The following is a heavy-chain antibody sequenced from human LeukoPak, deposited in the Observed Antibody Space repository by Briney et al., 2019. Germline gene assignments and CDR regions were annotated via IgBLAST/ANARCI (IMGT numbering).Heavy chain of an antibody. CDR3: AREGFSRGYYYYYYMDV. CDR1: GFTFSDYY. CDR2: ISSSGSTI. D-gene: IGHD6-13*01. V-gene: IGHV3-11*04. Sequence: GGSLRLSCAASGFTFSDYYMSWIRQAPGKGLEWVSYISSSGSTIYYADSVKGRFTVSRDNSKNTLYLQMNSLRAEDTAVYYCAREGFSRGYYYYYYMDVWGKGTTVTVSS. J-gene: IGHJ6*03.